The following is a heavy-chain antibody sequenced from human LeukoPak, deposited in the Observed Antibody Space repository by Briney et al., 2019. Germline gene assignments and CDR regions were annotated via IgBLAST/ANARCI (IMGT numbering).Heavy chain of an antibody. J-gene: IGHJ5*02. V-gene: IGHV4-39*07. CDR2: IYYSGST. D-gene: IGHD1-26*01. CDR1: GGSISSSSYY. Sequence: SETLSLTCTVSGGSISSSSYYWGWIRQPPGKGLEWIGSIYYSGSTYYNPSLKSRVTISVDTSKNQFSLKLSSVTAADTAVYYCARESVRVGANWFDPWGQGTLVTVSS. CDR3: ARESVRVGANWFDP.